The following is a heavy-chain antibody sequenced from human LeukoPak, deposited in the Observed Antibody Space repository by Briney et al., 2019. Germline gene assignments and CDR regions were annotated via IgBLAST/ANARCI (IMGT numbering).Heavy chain of an antibody. CDR2: IYHSGTT. D-gene: IGHD6-25*01. V-gene: IGHV4-31*03. Sequence: SQTLSLTCTVSGGSISRGGYYWSWIRQHPGKGLEWIGCIYHSGTTYYNPSLKSRITISVDTSKNQFSLKLSSVTAADTAVYFCARDRGGSYHYYGMDVWGQGTTVTVSS. CDR1: GGSISRGGYY. J-gene: IGHJ6*02. CDR3: ARDRGGSYHYYGMDV.